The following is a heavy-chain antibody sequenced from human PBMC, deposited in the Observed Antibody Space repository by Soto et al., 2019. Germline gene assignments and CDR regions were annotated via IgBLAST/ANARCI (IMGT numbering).Heavy chain of an antibody. CDR1: GFTFSSHS. Sequence: EVQLLESGGGLVQPGGSLRLSCAASGFTFSSHSMAWVRQAPGRGPEWVSGIIQDGTTYYADSVKGRFTISRDNSRNSVYLQMITLRGEDTAVYYCAKYLRPDGVWDFDSWGQGTLVTVSS. CDR2: IIQDGTT. D-gene: IGHD4-17*01. CDR3: AKYLRPDGVWDFDS. V-gene: IGHV3-23*01. J-gene: IGHJ4*02.